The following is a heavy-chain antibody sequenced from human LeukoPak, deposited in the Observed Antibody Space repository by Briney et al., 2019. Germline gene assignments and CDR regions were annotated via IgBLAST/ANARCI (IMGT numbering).Heavy chain of an antibody. D-gene: IGHD3-10*01. CDR2: ISSSGST. CDR1: GDSISSGDYY. J-gene: IGHJ6*03. CDR3: ARHWGSGSNYYMDV. Sequence: SQTLSLTCTVSGDSISSGDYYWSWIRQPAGKGLEWIGRISSSGSTNYNPSLKSRVTISVDTSKNQFSLKLSSVTAADTAVYYCARHWGSGSNYYMDVWGKGTTVTISS. V-gene: IGHV4-61*02.